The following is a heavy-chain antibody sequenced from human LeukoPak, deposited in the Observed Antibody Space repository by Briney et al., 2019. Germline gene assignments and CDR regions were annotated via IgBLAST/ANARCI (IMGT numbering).Heavy chain of an antibody. CDR3: ARVRCGGSCHFDY. CDR2: INHSGST. Sequence: SETLSLTCAVYGGSFSGYYWSWIRQPSGKGLEWIGEINHSGSTNYNPSLKSRVTISVDTSKNQFSLKLSSVTAADTAVYYCARVRCGGSCHFDYWGQGTLVTVSS. CDR1: GGSFSGYY. D-gene: IGHD2-15*01. V-gene: IGHV4-34*01. J-gene: IGHJ4*02.